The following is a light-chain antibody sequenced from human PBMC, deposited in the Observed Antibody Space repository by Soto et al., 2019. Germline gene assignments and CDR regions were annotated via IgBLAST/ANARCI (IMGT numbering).Light chain of an antibody. CDR2: AAS. V-gene: IGKV1-12*01. CDR1: QVISSW. CDR3: QQASSFPLT. J-gene: IGKJ4*01. Sequence: DIQMTQAPSFVSAFVGDRVTITCRASQVISSWLAWYQQKPGKAPKLLIYAASSLPSGVPSRFSGSESGTDFTLTISSLQPEDSATYYCQQASSFPLTFGGGTKVEIK.